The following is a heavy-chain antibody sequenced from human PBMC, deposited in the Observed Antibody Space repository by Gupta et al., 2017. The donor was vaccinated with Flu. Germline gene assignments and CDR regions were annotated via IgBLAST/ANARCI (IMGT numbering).Heavy chain of an antibody. V-gene: IGHV5-51*01. J-gene: IGHJ4*02. D-gene: IGHD7-27*01. CDR2: IYPSDSDT. CDR3: ARVRGDLYYFDY. Sequence: VRQMPGKGLEWMGIIYPSDSDTRYSPSFQGQVTSSADKSISTAYLQWSSLKTSDTAMYFWARVRGDLYYFDYWGQGTLVTVSS.